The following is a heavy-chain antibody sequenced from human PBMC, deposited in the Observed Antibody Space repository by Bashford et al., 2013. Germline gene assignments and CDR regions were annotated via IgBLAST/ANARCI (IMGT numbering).Heavy chain of an antibody. D-gene: IGHD3/OR15-3a*01. CDR2: ISGSGTST. CDR1: GFTFHNFA. Sequence: GSLRLSCVASGFTFHNFALSWVRLAPGKGLEWVSAISGSGTSTHYTDSVQGRFTISRDNSRNTLFLQMNRLRVEDTAVYYCTKDHFPSMDFYYYDMDVWGQGTTVTVSS. CDR3: TKDHFPSMDFYYYDMDV. V-gene: IGHV3-23*01. J-gene: IGHJ6*02.